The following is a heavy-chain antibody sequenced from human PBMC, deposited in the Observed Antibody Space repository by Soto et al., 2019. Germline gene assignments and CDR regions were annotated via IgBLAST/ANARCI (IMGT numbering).Heavy chain of an antibody. CDR2: INPNSGGT. J-gene: IGHJ4*02. Sequence: QVQLVQSGAEVEKPGASVKVSCKASGYTFTDYNLHWVRQAPGQGLEWMGWINPNSGGTKYAQKFEGWVTMTGDTSISTAYMYLSRLRSDDTAVYFCARDAVPQSSGWYCDYWGQGTLHTVSS. CDR1: GYTFTDYN. CDR3: ARDAVPQSSGWYCDY. D-gene: IGHD6-25*01. V-gene: IGHV1-2*04.